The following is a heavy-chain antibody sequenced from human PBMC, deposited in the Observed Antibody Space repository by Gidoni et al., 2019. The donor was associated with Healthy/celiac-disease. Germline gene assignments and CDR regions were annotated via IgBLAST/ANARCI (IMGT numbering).Heavy chain of an antibody. CDR3: AKGGTYYYDSSGLYYFDY. D-gene: IGHD3-22*01. CDR2: ISVSGGST. J-gene: IGHJ4*02. Sequence: EVQLLESGGGLVQPGGYLRLSFATSGTPFSCYAMSWVRQSPGKGRAWVAEISVSGGSTYYADSVKGRFTISRDNSKNTLDLQMNSLRAEDTAVYYCAKGGTYYYDSSGLYYFDYWGQGTLVTVSS. V-gene: IGHV3-23*01. CDR1: GTPFSCYA.